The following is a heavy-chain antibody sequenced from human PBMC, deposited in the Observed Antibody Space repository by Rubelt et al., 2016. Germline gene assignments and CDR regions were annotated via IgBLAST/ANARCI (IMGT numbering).Heavy chain of an antibody. D-gene: IGHD3-22*01. CDR3: ARNYYDGSGFTFDP. V-gene: IGHV4-34*01. CDR1: GGSITDYN. CDR2: VHHSGNS. Sequence: QVQLQQWGAGLLKPSETLSLTCAVYGGSITDYNWSWIRQPPGKGLEWIGEVHHSGNSNYNPSLKSRVTLSVDTSKKQVSLGWSSVTAADTAVYYCARNYYDGSGFTFDPWGQGTLVTVSS. J-gene: IGHJ5*02.